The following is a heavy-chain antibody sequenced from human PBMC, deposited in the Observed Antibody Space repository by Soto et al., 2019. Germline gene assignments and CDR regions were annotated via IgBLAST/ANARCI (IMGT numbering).Heavy chain of an antibody. CDR3: ARGWISSSDYYYYGMDV. D-gene: IGHD6-6*01. CDR2: MNPNSGNT. Sequence: VASVKVSCKASGYTFTSYDINWVRQATGQGLEWMGWMNPNSGNTGYAQKFQGRVTMTRNTSISTAYMELSSLRSEDTAVYYCARGWISSSDYYYYGMDVWGQGTTVTVSS. V-gene: IGHV1-8*01. CDR1: GYTFTSYD. J-gene: IGHJ6*02.